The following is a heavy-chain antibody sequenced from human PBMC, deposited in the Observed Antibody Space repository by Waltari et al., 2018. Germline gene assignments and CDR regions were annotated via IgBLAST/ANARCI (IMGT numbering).Heavy chain of an antibody. V-gene: IGHV1-69*01. J-gene: IGHJ5*02. D-gene: IGHD2-15*01. CDR2: IIPIFGTA. Sequence: QVQLVQSGAEVKKPGSSVKVSCKASGGTFSSYAISWLRLAPGQGLEWMGGIIPIFGTANYAQKFQGRVTITADESTSTAYMELSSLRSEDTAVYYCARERYCSGGSCYEANWFDPWGQGTLVTVSS. CDR1: GGTFSSYA. CDR3: ARERYCSGGSCYEANWFDP.